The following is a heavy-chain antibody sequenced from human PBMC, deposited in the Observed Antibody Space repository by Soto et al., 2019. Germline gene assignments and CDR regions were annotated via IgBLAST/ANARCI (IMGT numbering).Heavy chain of an antibody. CDR2: IYYSGST. V-gene: IGHV4-39*01. Sequence: SETLSLTCTVSGGSISSSSYYWGWIRQPPGKGLEWIGSIYYSGSTYYNPSLKSRVTISVDTSKNQFSLKLSSVTAADTAVYYCARPRYSSGWNTYYYYYGMDVWGQGTTVTVSS. D-gene: IGHD6-19*01. CDR1: GGSISSSSYY. J-gene: IGHJ6*02. CDR3: ARPRYSSGWNTYYYYYGMDV.